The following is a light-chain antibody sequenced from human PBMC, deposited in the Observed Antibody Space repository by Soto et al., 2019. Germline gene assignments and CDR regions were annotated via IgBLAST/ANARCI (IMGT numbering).Light chain of an antibody. Sequence: ENVLTQSPGTLSLSPVERATLSGRASQSVTSSYLAWYQQKPGLAPRLLIYGASSRANGIPDRFSGSGSGTDFTLTISRLEPEDFAVYYCQQYGSPPPITFGQGTRLEIK. CDR1: QSVTSSY. CDR2: GAS. J-gene: IGKJ5*01. CDR3: QQYGSPPPIT. V-gene: IGKV3-20*01.